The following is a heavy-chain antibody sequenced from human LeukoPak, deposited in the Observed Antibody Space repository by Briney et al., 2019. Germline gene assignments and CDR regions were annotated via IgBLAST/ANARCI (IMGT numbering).Heavy chain of an antibody. CDR2: INSDGSIT. D-gene: IGHD5-18*01. Sequence: PGASLRLSCVASEFTFRNYWMHWVRQAPGEGLVWVSRINSDGSITSYADSAKGRFTISRDNAKSTLYLQMNSLRAEDTAVYYCVRGGEYSYGSLGYWGQGTLVTVSS. V-gene: IGHV3-74*01. CDR1: EFTFRNYW. CDR3: VRGGEYSYGSLGY. J-gene: IGHJ4*02.